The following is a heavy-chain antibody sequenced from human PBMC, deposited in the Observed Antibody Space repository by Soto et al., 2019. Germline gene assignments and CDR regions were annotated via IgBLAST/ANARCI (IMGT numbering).Heavy chain of an antibody. J-gene: IGHJ6*02. CDR1: GYTFTSYW. CDR2: IYPGDSDS. D-gene: IGHD6-13*01. V-gene: IGHV5-51*01. CDR3: ARLKSAAAGMDV. Sequence: GESLKISCKGSGYTFTSYWIAWVRQMPGKGLEWMGIIYPGDSDSRYSPTFQGQVTISADKSISTAYLQWSSLKAAVTAIYYCARLKSAAAGMDVWGQGTTVTVSS.